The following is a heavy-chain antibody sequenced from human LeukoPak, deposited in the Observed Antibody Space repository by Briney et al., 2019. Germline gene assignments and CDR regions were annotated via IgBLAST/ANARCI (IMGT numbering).Heavy chain of an antibody. V-gene: IGHV1-46*01. CDR3: ATAVHSSGSYYFDY. D-gene: IGHD1-26*01. Sequence: ASVKVSCKASGYTFTSYYMHWVRQAPGQGLEWMGIINPSGGSTIYAEKFQGRVTITADTSTDTAYMELSSLRSEDTAVYYCATAVHSSGSYYFDYWGQGTLVTVSS. CDR2: INPSGGST. J-gene: IGHJ4*02. CDR1: GYTFTSYY.